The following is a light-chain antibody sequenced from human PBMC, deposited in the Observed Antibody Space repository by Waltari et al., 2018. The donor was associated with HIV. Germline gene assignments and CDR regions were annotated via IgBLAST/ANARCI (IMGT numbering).Light chain of an antibody. V-gene: IGLV2-14*01. Sequence: QSALTQPASVSGSPGQSITISCTGTSSHVGGSTSVPWYQQHPGKAPKLMIYEVNNRPSGVSNRFSGSKSGNTASLTISGLQAEDEADYYCSSYTSSITPLVFGTGTKVTVL. CDR2: EVN. CDR3: SSYTSSITPLV. J-gene: IGLJ1*01. CDR1: SSHVGGSTS.